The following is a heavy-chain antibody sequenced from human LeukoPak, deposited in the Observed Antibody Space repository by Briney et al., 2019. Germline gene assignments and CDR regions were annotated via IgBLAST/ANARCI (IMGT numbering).Heavy chain of an antibody. CDR3: AELGITMIGGV. J-gene: IGHJ6*04. CDR2: ISSSGSTI. D-gene: IGHD3-10*02. Sequence: GGSLRLSCAASGFTFRSYSMSWVRQAPGKGLEWVSYISSSGSTIYYADSVKGRFTISRDNAKNSLYLQMNSLRAEDTAVYYCAELGITMIGGVWGKGTTVTISS. CDR1: GFTFRSYS. V-gene: IGHV3-48*03.